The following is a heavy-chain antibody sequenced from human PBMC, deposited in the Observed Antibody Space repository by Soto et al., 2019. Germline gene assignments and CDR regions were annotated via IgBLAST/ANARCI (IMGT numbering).Heavy chain of an antibody. CDR1: GFTFSSHW. Sequence: EVQLVESGGGLVQPGGSLRLSCAASGFTFSSHWMSWVRQAPGKGLEWLASIKQDGSEKHYADSVKGRFTISRDNAKNSLYLQMNSLRVEDTAVYYCARVYYDYIWGSYPLVYWGQGTLVTVSS. CDR3: ARVYYDYIWGSYPLVY. V-gene: IGHV3-7*01. D-gene: IGHD3-16*02. CDR2: IKQDGSEK. J-gene: IGHJ4*02.